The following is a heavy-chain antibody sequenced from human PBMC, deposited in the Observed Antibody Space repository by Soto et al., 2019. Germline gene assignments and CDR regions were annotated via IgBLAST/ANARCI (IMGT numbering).Heavy chain of an antibody. CDR3: ARVGGFGATTIDY. V-gene: IGHV4-30-4*01. D-gene: IGHD3-10*01. J-gene: IGHJ4*02. CDR1: GGSISSGDYY. Sequence: QVQLQESGPGLVKPSQTLSLTCTVSGGSISSGDYYWSWIRQPPGKGLEWIGYIYYSGSTYYNPSLKSRVNISVDTAKNQVSLKLSSVTAADTAVYYCARVGGFGATTIDYWGQGTLVTVSS. CDR2: IYYSGST.